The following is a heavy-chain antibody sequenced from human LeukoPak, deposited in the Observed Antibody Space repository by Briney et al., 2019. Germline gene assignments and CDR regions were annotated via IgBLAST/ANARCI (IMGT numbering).Heavy chain of an antibody. CDR1: GFTFSNAW. D-gene: IGHD3-10*01. V-gene: IGHV3-48*01. CDR2: ISGSSSTI. CDR3: AKEPVWFGEYPFDY. Sequence: GGSLRLSCAASGFTFSNAWMSWVRQAPGKGLEWVSYISGSSSTIYYADSVKGRFTISRDNSKNTLYLQMNSLRAEDTAVYYCAKEPVWFGEYPFDYWDQGTLVTVSS. J-gene: IGHJ4*02.